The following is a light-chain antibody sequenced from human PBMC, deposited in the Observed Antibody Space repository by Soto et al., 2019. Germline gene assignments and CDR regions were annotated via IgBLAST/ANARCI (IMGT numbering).Light chain of an antibody. CDR1: SSDVWSYDY. CDR3: YV. Sequence: QSALIQPPSVSGSPGQSVTISCTGTSSDVWSYDYVSWYRQHPGTVPKPMIYNVNTQPSGVTGRFSGSKSGDTASMTISGLRAEDEADFPSYVFETGTKVTV. J-gene: IGLJ1*01. CDR2: NVN. V-gene: IGLV2-11*01.